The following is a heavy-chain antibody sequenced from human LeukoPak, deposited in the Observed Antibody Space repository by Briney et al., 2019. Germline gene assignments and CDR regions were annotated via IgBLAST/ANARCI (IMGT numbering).Heavy chain of an antibody. CDR2: ICDNGNA. CDR1: GXXXXPAH. D-gene: IGHD1-1*01. Sequence: SGXXXXPAHWSWIRQPPGKGLEWIGVICDNGNADYNPSLKSRVTISVDTSKSQFSLKLSSLAAADTAVYYCATGRGPYKTGHWGQGTLVTVSS. CDR3: ATGRGPYKTGH. J-gene: IGHJ4*02. V-gene: IGHV4-59*01.